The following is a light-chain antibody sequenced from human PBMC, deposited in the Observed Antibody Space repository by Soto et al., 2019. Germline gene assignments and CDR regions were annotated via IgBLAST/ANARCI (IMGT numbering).Light chain of an antibody. Sequence: NFMLTQPHSVSESPGKTVTISCTRSSGSIASNYVQWYQQRPGSSPTTVIYEDNQRPSGVPDRFSGSIDSSSNSASLTISGLKTEDEAAYYCQSYDSSNLNWVFGGGTKLTVL. CDR2: EDN. CDR1: SGSIASNY. CDR3: QSYDSSNLNWV. V-gene: IGLV6-57*01. J-gene: IGLJ3*02.